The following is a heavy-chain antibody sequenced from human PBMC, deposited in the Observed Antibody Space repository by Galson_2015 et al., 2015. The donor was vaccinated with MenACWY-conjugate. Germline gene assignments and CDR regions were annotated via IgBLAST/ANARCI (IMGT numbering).Heavy chain of an antibody. J-gene: IGHJ6*03. CDR3: ARDGYCGGDCFSTDRAYYYYMDV. Sequence: TLSLTCSVSGASLSSGGYYWSWIRQHPGKGLEWIGHIHYSGRNYCNPSLQSRISMSVDTSKNQFSLTLTSVTDADPAVYYCARDGYCGGDCFSTDRAYYYYMDVWGRGTTVTVYS. V-gene: IGHV4-31*03. CDR1: GASLSSGGYY. CDR2: IHYSGRN. D-gene: IGHD2-21*01.